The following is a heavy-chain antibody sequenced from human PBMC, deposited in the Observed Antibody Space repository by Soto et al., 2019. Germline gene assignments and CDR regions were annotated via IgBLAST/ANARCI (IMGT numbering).Heavy chain of an antibody. Sequence: QLQLQESGPGLVKPSETLSLTCTVSGGSISSSSYYWGWIRQPPGKGLEWIESIYYSGSTYYNPSRKSRVTISVDTSKNQFSLKLSSVTAADTAVYYCARPYLPMYEDAFDIWGQGTMVTVSS. J-gene: IGHJ3*02. CDR2: IYYSGST. V-gene: IGHV4-39*01. D-gene: IGHD2-8*01. CDR1: GGSISSSSYY. CDR3: ARPYLPMYEDAFDI.